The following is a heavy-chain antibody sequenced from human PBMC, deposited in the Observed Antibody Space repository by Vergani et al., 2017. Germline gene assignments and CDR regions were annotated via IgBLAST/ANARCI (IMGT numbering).Heavy chain of an antibody. Sequence: EVQLVESGGGLVQHGGSLRLSCAASGFTFNHYAMNWVRQAPGKGLEWVSGISGSGGSTYYAGSVKGRFTISRDSSKNTLYLQMNSLSAGDTAVYYCAKANPRNSGYDYLYYYHAMDVWGQGTTVTVSS. CDR1: GFTFNHYA. CDR3: AKANPRNSGYDYLYYYHAMDV. CDR2: ISGSGGST. V-gene: IGHV3-23*04. D-gene: IGHD5-12*01. J-gene: IGHJ6*02.